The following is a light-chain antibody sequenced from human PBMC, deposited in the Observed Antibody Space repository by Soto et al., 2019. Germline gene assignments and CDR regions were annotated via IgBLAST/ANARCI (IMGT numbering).Light chain of an antibody. CDR3: CSYEGSFVHV. CDR2: DVN. CDR1: SADVAGY. J-gene: IGLJ1*01. V-gene: IGLV2-11*01. Sequence: QSVLTQPRSVSGSPGQSVTISCLGSSADVAGYVSWYQQHPGKPPKLLIYDVNKRPSGVPDRFSGSKSGNTASLAISGLQAEDEADYYRCSYEGSFVHVFESGTKVTVL.